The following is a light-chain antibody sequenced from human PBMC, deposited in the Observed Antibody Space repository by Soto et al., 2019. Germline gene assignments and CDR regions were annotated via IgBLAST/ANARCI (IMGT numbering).Light chain of an antibody. CDR1: SSDVGGYNY. J-gene: IGLJ2*01. CDR3: TSYTSNTFVV. Sequence: QSALTQPASVSGSPGQSITISCTGTSSDVGGYNYVSWYQQHPDKVPRLMIYEVNNRPSEVSNRFSGSKSGNTASLTISGLQAEDEGDYYCTSYTSNTFVVFGGGTKVTVL. CDR2: EVN. V-gene: IGLV2-14*01.